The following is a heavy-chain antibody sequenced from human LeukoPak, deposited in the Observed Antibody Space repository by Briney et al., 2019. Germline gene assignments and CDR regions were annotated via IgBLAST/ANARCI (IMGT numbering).Heavy chain of an antibody. Sequence: SETLSLTCTVSGYSISSGYYWGWIRQPPGKGLQWIGSIYHSGSTYYNPSLKSRVTISIDTSKNQVSLKLSSVTAADTAVFYCARMLVPDYFDNWGQGTLVTVSS. CDR3: ARMLVPDYFDN. D-gene: IGHD6-13*01. J-gene: IGHJ4*02. V-gene: IGHV4-38-2*02. CDR2: IYHSGST. CDR1: GYSISSGYY.